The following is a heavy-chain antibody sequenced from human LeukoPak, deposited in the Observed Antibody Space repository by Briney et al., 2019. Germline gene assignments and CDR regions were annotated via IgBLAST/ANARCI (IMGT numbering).Heavy chain of an antibody. CDR1: GFTFSSYA. D-gene: IGHD6-6*01. CDR2: ISGSGGST. CDR3: ARGRSSSIVDY. V-gene: IGHV3-23*01. J-gene: IGHJ4*02. Sequence: GGSLRLSCAASGFTFSSYAMSWVRQAPGKGLEWVSAISGSGGSTYYPGSVKGRFTISRENAKNSLYLQMNSLRAGDTAVYYCARGRSSSIVDYWGQGTLVTVSS.